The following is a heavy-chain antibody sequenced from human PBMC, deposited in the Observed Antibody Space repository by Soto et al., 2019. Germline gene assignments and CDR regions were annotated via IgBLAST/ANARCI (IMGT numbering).Heavy chain of an antibody. CDR3: ARDRKDL. Sequence: QVQLVESGGGVVQPGRSLRLSCAASGFTFSSYAMHWVRQAPGKGLEWVAVISYDGSNKYYADSVKGRFTISRDNSKNTLYLQMNSLRAEDTAVYYCARDRKDLWGQGTLATVSS. V-gene: IGHV3-30-3*01. CDR2: ISYDGSNK. CDR1: GFTFSSYA. J-gene: IGHJ5*02.